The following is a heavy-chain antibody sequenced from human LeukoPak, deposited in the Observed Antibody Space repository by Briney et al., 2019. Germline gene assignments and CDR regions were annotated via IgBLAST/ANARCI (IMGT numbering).Heavy chain of an antibody. CDR1: GGSISSYY. J-gene: IGHJ5*02. D-gene: IGHD6-19*01. Sequence: PSETLSLTCTVSGGSISSYYWIWIRQPAGKGLEWIGRIYTSGSTNYNPSLKSRVTISVDMSKNQFSLNLTSVTAADTAVYYCTRGGGSTSGWYNWFDPWGQGTLVTVSS. CDR2: IYTSGST. CDR3: TRGGGSTSGWYNWFDP. V-gene: IGHV4-4*07.